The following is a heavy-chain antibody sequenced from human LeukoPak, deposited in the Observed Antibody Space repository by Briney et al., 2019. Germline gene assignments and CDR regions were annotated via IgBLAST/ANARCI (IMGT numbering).Heavy chain of an antibody. CDR2: IKEDGSML. J-gene: IGHJ5*02. Sequence: GGSLRLSCAASGFTFSSFWMSWVRQAPGKGLEWVAHIKEDGSMLSYVVSVKGRFTISRDNAKNSVYLQMNSLRAEDTAVYYCARVVTWFDPWGQGSLVTVSS. CDR1: GFTFSSFW. CDR3: ARVVTWFDP. V-gene: IGHV3-7*04.